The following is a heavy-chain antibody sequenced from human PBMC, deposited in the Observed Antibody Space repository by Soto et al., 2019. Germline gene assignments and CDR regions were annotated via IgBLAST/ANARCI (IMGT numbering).Heavy chain of an antibody. V-gene: IGHV3-30-3*01. CDR2: ISYDGSNK. CDR1: GFTFSSYA. CDR3: ARDEYYYDSSGYSTDTPYDY. J-gene: IGHJ4*02. Sequence: LRLSCAASGFTFSSYAMHWVRQAPGKGLEWVAVISYDGSNKYYADSVKGRFTISRDNSKNTLYLQMNSLRAEDTAVYYCARDEYYYDSSGYSTDTPYDYWGQGTLVTVSS. D-gene: IGHD3-22*01.